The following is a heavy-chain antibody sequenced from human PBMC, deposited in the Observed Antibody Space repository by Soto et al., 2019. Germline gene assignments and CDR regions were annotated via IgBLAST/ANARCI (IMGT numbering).Heavy chain of an antibody. CDR1: GGTFSSYA. J-gene: IGHJ3*02. Sequence: SVKVSCKASGGTFSSYAISWVQQAPGQGLEWMGGIIPIFGTANYAQKFQGRVTITADESTSTAYMELSSLRSEDTAVYYCARLSGYSSSSGPFDIWGQGTMVTVSS. D-gene: IGHD6-6*01. CDR3: ARLSGYSSSSGPFDI. CDR2: IIPIFGTA. V-gene: IGHV1-69*13.